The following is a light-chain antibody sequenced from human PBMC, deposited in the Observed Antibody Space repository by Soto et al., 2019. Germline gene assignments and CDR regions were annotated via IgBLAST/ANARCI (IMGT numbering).Light chain of an antibody. Sequence: QSALTQPPSASGSPGQSVTISCTGTSSDVGGYNYVSWYQQHPGKAPKLTISEVSKRPSGVPDRFSGSNSGNTASLTVSGLQAEDEADYYCSSFAGNNNLVFGGGTQLTVL. CDR1: SSDVGGYNY. CDR3: SSFAGNNNLV. CDR2: EVS. V-gene: IGLV2-8*01. J-gene: IGLJ2*01.